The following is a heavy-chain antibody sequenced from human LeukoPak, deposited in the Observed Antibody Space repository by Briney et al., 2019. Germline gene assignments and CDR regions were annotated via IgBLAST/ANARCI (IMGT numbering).Heavy chain of an antibody. CDR3: AREPTSGREPTSGRPLDY. Sequence: SETLSLTCTVSGGSISGYFWTWIRQPAGKGLEWIGRIYSSGSNNYNPSLKSRVTMSLDTSKNHFSPNLTSVTAADTAVYYRAREPTSGREPTSGRPLDYWGQGTLVTVSS. CDR2: IYSSGSN. V-gene: IGHV4-4*07. J-gene: IGHJ4*02. D-gene: IGHD5-12*01. CDR1: GGSISGYF.